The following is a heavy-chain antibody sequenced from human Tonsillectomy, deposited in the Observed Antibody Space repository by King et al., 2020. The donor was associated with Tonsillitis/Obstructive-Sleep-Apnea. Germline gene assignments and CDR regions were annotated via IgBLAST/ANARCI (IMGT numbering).Heavy chain of an antibody. CDR3: ARTYYYDSSGYDVDY. J-gene: IGHJ4*02. Sequence: QLVQSGAEVKKPGASVKVSCKASGYTFTSYYMHWVRQAPGQGLEWMGIINPSGGSTNYAQKFQGRVTMTRDTSTSTVYLELSRLRSEDTAVYYCARTYYYDSSGYDVDYWGQGSLVTVSS. D-gene: IGHD3-22*01. V-gene: IGHV1-46*01. CDR1: GYTFTSYY. CDR2: INPSGGST.